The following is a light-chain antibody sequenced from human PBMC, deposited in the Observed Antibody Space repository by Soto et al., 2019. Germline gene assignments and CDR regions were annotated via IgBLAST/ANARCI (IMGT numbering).Light chain of an antibody. V-gene: IGLV2-14*03. CDR3: SSYTSSSVV. Sequence: QSALTQPASVSGSPGQSITISCTGTSSDVGVYNYVSWYQQHPGKAPKLMIYDVTYRPSGVSNRFSGSKSGNTASLTISGLQAEDEADYYCSSYTSSSVVFGGGTKLTVL. CDR2: DVT. J-gene: IGLJ2*01. CDR1: SSDVGVYNY.